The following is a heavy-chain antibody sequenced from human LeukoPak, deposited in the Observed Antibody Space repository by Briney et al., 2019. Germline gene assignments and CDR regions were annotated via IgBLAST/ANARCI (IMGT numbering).Heavy chain of an antibody. CDR1: GFTLNNYV. J-gene: IGHJ4*02. D-gene: IGHD6-13*01. Sequence: GGSLRLSCAASGFTLNNYVMSWVRQAPGKGLEWVSAIRGRDFRTYYADSVKGRFTISSDSAKNTLYLEMSGLRAEDTAMYFCAKGGAAAAGGFDYWGQGALVTVSS. CDR2: IRGRDFRT. CDR3: AKGGAAAAGGFDY. V-gene: IGHV3-23*01.